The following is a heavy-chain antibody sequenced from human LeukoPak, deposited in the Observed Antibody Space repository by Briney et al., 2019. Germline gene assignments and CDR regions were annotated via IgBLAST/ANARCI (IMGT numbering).Heavy chain of an antibody. J-gene: IGHJ5*02. CDR3: ARDAGGRTQREGWFDP. Sequence: GRSLRLSCAASGFTVSSNYMSWVRQAPGKGLEWVASTSSGSSWIYYADSVRGRFTISRDNAKNLLYLQMNSLRVEDTAIYYCARDAGGRTQREGWFDPWGQGTLVTVSS. D-gene: IGHD1-1*01. CDR1: GFTVSSNY. CDR2: TSSGSSWI. V-gene: IGHV3-21*06.